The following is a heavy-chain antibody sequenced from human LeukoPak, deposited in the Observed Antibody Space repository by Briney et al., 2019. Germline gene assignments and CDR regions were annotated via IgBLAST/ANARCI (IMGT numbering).Heavy chain of an antibody. V-gene: IGHV3-48*01. D-gene: IGHD3-3*01. CDR1: GFTFSSYS. Sequence: TGGSPRLSCAASGFTFSSYSMNWVRQAPGKGLEWVSYISSSSSTIYYADSVKGRFTISRDNAKNSLYLQMNSLRAEDTAVYYCARDYDFWSGYPDAFDIWGQGTMVTVSS. CDR3: ARDYDFWSGYPDAFDI. J-gene: IGHJ3*02. CDR2: ISSSSSTI.